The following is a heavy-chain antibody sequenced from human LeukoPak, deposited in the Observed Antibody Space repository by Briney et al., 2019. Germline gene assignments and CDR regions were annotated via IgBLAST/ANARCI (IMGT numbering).Heavy chain of an antibody. CDR2: IKTKTDGGTT. V-gene: IGHV3-15*01. J-gene: IGHJ3*02. CDR1: GFTFNNAW. Sequence: GGSLRLSCAASGFTFNNAWMSWVRQAPGKGLEWVGRIKTKTDGGTTDYAPPVKGRFTISRDDSKNTLYLQMNSLKTEDTAVYYCTTPYSGSSYAYDAFDIWGQGTMVTVSS. CDR3: TTPYSGSSYAYDAFDI. D-gene: IGHD1-26*01.